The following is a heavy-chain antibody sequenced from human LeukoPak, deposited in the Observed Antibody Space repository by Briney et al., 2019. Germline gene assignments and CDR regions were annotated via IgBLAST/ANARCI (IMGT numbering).Heavy chain of an antibody. CDR3: ARRTITGTTIDY. Sequence: PSETLSLTCTVSGGSISSYYWSWIRQPPGKGLEWIGYIYYSGSTNYNPSLKSRVTISVDTSKNQFSLKLSSVTTADTAVYYCARRTITGTTIDYWGQGTLVTVPS. V-gene: IGHV4-59*01. D-gene: IGHD1-20*01. CDR1: GGSISSYY. J-gene: IGHJ4*02. CDR2: IYYSGST.